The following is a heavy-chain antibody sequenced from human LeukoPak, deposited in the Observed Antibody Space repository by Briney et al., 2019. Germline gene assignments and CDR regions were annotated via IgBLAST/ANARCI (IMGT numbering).Heavy chain of an antibody. Sequence: GGSLRLSCTASGFTFGDYAMSWFRQAPGKGLEWVGFIRSKAYGGTTENAASVKGRFTIPRDDSKSIAYLQMNSLKTEDTAVYHCAQHLGYCSSGTCYFTYWGQGTLVTVSS. CDR2: IRSKAYGGTT. J-gene: IGHJ4*02. CDR1: GFTFGDYA. V-gene: IGHV3-49*03. D-gene: IGHD2-15*01. CDR3: AQHLGYCSSGTCYFTY.